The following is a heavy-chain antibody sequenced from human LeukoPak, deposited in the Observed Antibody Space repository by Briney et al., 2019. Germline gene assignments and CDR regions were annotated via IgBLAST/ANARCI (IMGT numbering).Heavy chain of an antibody. Sequence: SQTLSLTCTVSGSSISSGGYYWSWIRQHPGKGLEWIGYIYYSGSTYYNPSLKSRVTISVDTSKNQFSLKLSSVTAADTAVYYCVRALWFGELSTNNWFDPWGQGTLVTVSS. D-gene: IGHD3-10*01. CDR3: VRALWFGELSTNNWFDP. J-gene: IGHJ5*02. CDR2: IYYSGST. CDR1: GSSISSGGYY. V-gene: IGHV4-31*03.